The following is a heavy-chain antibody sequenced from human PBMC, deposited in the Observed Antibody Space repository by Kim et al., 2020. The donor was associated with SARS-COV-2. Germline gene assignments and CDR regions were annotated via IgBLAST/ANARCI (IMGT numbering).Heavy chain of an antibody. Sequence: VKARFTIPRDNSNNTLYLQMNSLRAEDTAVYYCAKEGYYGSVGNYYGMDVWGQGTTVTVSS. V-gene: IGHV3-33*06. J-gene: IGHJ6*02. CDR3: AKEGYYGSVGNYYGMDV. D-gene: IGHD3-10*01.